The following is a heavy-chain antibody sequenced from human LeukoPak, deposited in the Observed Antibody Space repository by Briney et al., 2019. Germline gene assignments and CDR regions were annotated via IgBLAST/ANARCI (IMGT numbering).Heavy chain of an antibody. V-gene: IGHV4-34*01. Sequence: SETLSLTCAVYGGSFSGYYWSWIRQPPGKGLEWIGEINHSGNTNYSPSLKSRVTISVDTSKNQFSLKLSSVTAADTAVYYCARDQYSSSWYGDFNWFDPWGQGTLVTVSS. CDR1: GGSFSGYY. CDR3: ARDQYSSSWYGDFNWFDP. J-gene: IGHJ5*02. D-gene: IGHD6-13*01. CDR2: INHSGNT.